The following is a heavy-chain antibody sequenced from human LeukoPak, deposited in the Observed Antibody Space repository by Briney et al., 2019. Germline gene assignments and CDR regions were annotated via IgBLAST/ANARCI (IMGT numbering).Heavy chain of an antibody. Sequence: GASVKVSCKASGYTFTGYYMHWVRQAPGQGLEWMGWINPNSGGTNYAQKFQGRVTMTRDTSISTAYMELSRLRSDDTAVYYCARVEVDYYGSGKSYMDVWGKGTTVTISS. CDR2: INPNSGGT. CDR3: ARVEVDYYGSGKSYMDV. J-gene: IGHJ6*03. D-gene: IGHD3-10*01. CDR1: GYTFTGYY. V-gene: IGHV1-2*02.